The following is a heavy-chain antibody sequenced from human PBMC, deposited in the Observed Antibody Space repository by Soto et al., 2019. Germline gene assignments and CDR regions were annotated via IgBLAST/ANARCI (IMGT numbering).Heavy chain of an antibody. V-gene: IGHV3-23*01. Sequence: LRLSCAASGFTFSSYAMSWVRQAPGKGLEWVSAISGSGGSTYYADSVKGRFTISRDNSKNTLYLQMNSLRAEDTAVYYCAKGPRTMTITIFGVATSIELWGQGTRVTVSS. CDR3: AKGPRTMTITIFGVATSIEL. J-gene: IGHJ6*02. CDR1: GFTFSSYA. D-gene: IGHD3-3*01. CDR2: ISGSGGST.